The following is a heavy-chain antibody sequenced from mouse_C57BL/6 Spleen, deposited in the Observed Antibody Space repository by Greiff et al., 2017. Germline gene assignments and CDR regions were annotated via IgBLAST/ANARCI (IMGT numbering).Heavy chain of an antibody. D-gene: IGHD2-4*01. CDR2: ISDGGSYT. CDR3: AREGYDYDGAMDY. CDR1: GFTFSSYA. J-gene: IGHJ4*01. Sequence: EVMLVESGGGLVKPGGSLKLSCAASGFTFSSYAMSWVRQTPEKRLEWVATISDGGSYTYYPDNVKGRFTISRDNAKNNLYLQMRHLKSEDTAMYYCAREGYDYDGAMDYWGQGTSVTVSS. V-gene: IGHV5-4*01.